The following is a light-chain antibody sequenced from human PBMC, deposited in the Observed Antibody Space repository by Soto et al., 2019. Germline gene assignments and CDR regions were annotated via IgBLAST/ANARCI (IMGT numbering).Light chain of an antibody. CDR2: AVS. J-gene: IGLJ1*01. V-gene: IGLV2-11*01. CDR3: SSYAGSYIYV. CDR1: SGDIGTYDH. Sequence: QSVLTQPRSWSGSPGQSVTISCTGTSGDIGTYDHVSWYQQHPGKAPKLIIYAVSKRPSGVPDRFSGSKSGITASLTISGLQADDEADYYCSSYAGSYIYVFATGTKVTVL.